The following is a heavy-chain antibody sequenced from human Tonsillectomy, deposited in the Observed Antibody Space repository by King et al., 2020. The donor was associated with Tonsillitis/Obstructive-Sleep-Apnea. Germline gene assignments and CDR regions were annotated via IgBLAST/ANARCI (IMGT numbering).Heavy chain of an antibody. CDR3: ARGYCSSPSCHGDDAFDI. J-gene: IGHJ3*02. CDR2: IYHSGST. CDR1: GGSIRSSNW. Sequence: QLQESGPGLVKPSGTLSLTCAVSGGSIRSSNWWSWVRQPPGKGLEWIGKIYHSGSTDYNPSLTSRVTISVDKSKNHFSLRLSSVTAADTAVYYCARGYCSSPSCHGDDAFDIGGQGTMVTVSS. V-gene: IGHV4-4*02. D-gene: IGHD2-2*01.